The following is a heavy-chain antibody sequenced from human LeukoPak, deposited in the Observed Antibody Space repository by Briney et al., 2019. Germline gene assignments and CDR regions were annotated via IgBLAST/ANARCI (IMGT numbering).Heavy chain of an antibody. CDR1: GGSINNYVYY. J-gene: IGHJ4*02. Sequence: PSQTLSLTCTVSGGSINNYVYYWAWIRQPPGKGLEWIGTIYHSGSTYYNPSLKSRVTISVDTPNNQFSLKLTFATAADTAVYYCAKAGDGYKPYYFDYWGQGSLVTVSS. D-gene: IGHD5-24*01. CDR3: AKAGDGYKPYYFDY. V-gene: IGHV4-39*07. CDR2: IYHSGST.